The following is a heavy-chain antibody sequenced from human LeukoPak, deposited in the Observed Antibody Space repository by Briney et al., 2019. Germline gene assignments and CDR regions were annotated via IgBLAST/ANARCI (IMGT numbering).Heavy chain of an antibody. Sequence: GESLKISCKGSGYSFSNYWIGWVRQMPGKGLEWMGIIYPGDSDTRYSPSFQGQVTISADKSISTAYVQWSSLKASDTAMYYCARRGYDSSGYSNFDYWGQGTLVTVSS. CDR1: GYSFSNYW. V-gene: IGHV5-51*01. J-gene: IGHJ4*02. D-gene: IGHD3-22*01. CDR3: ARRGYDSSGYSNFDY. CDR2: IYPGDSDT.